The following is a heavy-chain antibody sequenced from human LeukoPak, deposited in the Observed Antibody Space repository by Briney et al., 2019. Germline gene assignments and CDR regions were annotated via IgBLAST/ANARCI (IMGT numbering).Heavy chain of an antibody. V-gene: IGHV3-30*04. CDR3: ARDFGAYCGGDCYFPTDY. Sequence: GGSLRLSCAASGFTFDDYAMHWVRQAPGKGLEWVAVISYDGSNKYYADSVKGRFTISRDNSKNTLYLQMNSLRAEDTAVYYCARDFGAYCGGDCYFPTDYWGQGTLVTVSS. J-gene: IGHJ4*02. D-gene: IGHD2-21*02. CDR1: GFTFDDYA. CDR2: ISYDGSNK.